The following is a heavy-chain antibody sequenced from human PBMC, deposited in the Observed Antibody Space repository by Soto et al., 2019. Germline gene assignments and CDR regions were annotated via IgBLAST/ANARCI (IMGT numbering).Heavy chain of an antibody. V-gene: IGHV3-15*07. CDR1: GFTFSNAW. CDR2: IKSETDGGTT. Sequence: EVQLVESGGGLVKPGGSLRLSCAASGFTFSNAWMNWVRQAPGKGREWVGRIKSETDGGTTDYAAPVKGRFTISRDDSKNTLYLQMNSLKTEDTAVYYCATGLPVTARFWGQGTLVTVSS. CDR3: ATGLPVTARF. D-gene: IGHD4-4*01. J-gene: IGHJ4*02.